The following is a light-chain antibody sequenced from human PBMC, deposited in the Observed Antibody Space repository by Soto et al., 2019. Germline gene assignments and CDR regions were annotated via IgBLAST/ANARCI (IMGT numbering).Light chain of an antibody. CDR1: HSVGSN. Sequence: VMTQSPTTVSVSQRERDTRSCRASHSVGSNLAWYQQNPGRAPRLLIYGASTRATGVPARFSGSGSATQFTLTISSLQSEDFGFYYCQQYKQWPVAFGGGTKVDIK. CDR3: QQYKQWPVA. V-gene: IGKV3-15*01. CDR2: GAS. J-gene: IGKJ4*01.